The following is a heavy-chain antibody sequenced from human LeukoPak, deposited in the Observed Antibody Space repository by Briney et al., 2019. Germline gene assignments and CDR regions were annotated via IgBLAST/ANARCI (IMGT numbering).Heavy chain of an antibody. CDR1: GFTFSSYA. Sequence: PGGSLRLSCAASGFTFSSYAMSWVRQVPGKGLEWVSYITSSGDTIYYADSVKGRFTISRDIPENSVYLQMNSLRAEDTAVYYCARGDWFDPWGQGTLVTVSS. V-gene: IGHV3-48*03. CDR2: ITSSGDTI. J-gene: IGHJ5*02. CDR3: ARGDWFDP.